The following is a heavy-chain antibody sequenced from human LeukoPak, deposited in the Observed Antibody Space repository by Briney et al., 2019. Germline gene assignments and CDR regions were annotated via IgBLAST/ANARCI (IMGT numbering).Heavy chain of an antibody. CDR1: GGSISSGGYY. J-gene: IGHJ3*02. Sequence: SQTLSLTCTVSGGSISSGGYYRSWIRQPPGKGLEWIGYIYHSGGTYYNPSLKSRVTISVDRSKNQFSLKLSSVTAADTAVYYCASFNRLGYDYGDSPDAFDIWGQGTMVTVSS. CDR2: IYHSGGT. D-gene: IGHD4-17*01. CDR3: ASFNRLGYDYGDSPDAFDI. V-gene: IGHV4-30-2*01.